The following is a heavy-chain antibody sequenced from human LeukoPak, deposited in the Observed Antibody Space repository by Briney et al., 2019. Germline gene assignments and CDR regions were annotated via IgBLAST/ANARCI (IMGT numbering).Heavy chain of an antibody. D-gene: IGHD1-26*01. CDR3: ASERSGSYGDFDY. V-gene: IGHV4-4*07. J-gene: IGHJ4*02. CDR1: GGSISSYY. Sequence: PSETLSLTCTVSGGSISSYYWSWIRQPAGKGLEWIGRIYTSGSTNYNPSLKSRVTISVDTYKNQFSLKMSSVTAADTAVYYCASERSGSYGDFDYWGQGTLVTVSS. CDR2: IYTSGST.